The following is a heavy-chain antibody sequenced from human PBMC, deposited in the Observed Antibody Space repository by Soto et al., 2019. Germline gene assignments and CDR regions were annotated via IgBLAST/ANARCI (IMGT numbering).Heavy chain of an antibody. V-gene: IGHV3-33*01. CDR2: IWYDGSNK. D-gene: IGHD2-8*01. J-gene: IGHJ4*02. CDR1: GFTFSSYG. CDR3: ARGVGYCTNGVCYPFDY. Sequence: VQLVESGGGVVQPGRSPRLSCAASGFTFSSYGMHWVRQAPGKGLEWVAVIWYDGSNKYYADSVKGRFTISRDNSKNTLYLQMNSLRAEDTAVYYCARGVGYCTNGVCYPFDYWGQGTLVTVSS.